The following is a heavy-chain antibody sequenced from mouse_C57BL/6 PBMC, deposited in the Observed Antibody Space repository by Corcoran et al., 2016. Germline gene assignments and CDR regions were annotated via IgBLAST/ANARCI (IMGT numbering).Heavy chain of an antibody. CDR3: ARRDSAWFAY. CDR1: GYTFTDYY. J-gene: IGHJ3*01. V-gene: IGHV1-75*01. Sequence: QVQLQQSGPELVKPEASVKISCKASGYTFTDYYINWVKQRPGQGLEWIGWIFPGSGSTYYNEKFKGKATLTADKSSSTAYMELRSLTSEDSAVYFCARRDSAWFAYWGQGTLVTVSA. CDR2: IFPGSGST.